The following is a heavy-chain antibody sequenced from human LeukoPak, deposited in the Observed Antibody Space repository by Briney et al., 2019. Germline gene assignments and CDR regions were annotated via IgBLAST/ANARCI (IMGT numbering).Heavy chain of an antibody. J-gene: IGHJ4*02. D-gene: IGHD7-27*01. Sequence: GGSLRLSCVASGFTFRNYGMHWVRQAPGKGLGWVAVIWYDGSNKYYADSVKGRFTISRDNSMNTLYLQMNSLRAEDTALYYCARDPGDPYYFDYWGQGTLVTVSS. CDR2: IWYDGSNK. CDR1: GFTFRNYG. V-gene: IGHV3-33*01. CDR3: ARDPGDPYYFDY.